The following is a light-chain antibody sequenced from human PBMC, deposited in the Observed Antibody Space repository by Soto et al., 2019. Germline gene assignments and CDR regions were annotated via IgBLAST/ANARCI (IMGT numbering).Light chain of an antibody. CDR1: SGDIGGYNY. CDR2: DVN. Sequence: QSVLTQPRSVSGSPGHSVTISCTGASGDIGGYNYVSWYQHHPGKAPKLIIFDVNKRPSGVPDRFSGSKSGNTASLTISGLQPEDEADYYCCSYAGSSLVFGGGTKLTVL. J-gene: IGLJ2*01. V-gene: IGLV2-11*01. CDR3: CSYAGSSLV.